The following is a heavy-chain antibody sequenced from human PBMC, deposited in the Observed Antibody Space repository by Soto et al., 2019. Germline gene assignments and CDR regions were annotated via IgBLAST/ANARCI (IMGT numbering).Heavy chain of an antibody. Sequence: GESLKISCNGSGYSFTTYWISWVRQMPGKGLEWMGRIDPSDSYTNYSPSFQGHVTISTDQSISTAYLQWSSLKASDTAMYYCARCTSTSCPLDYWGQGTLVTVSS. V-gene: IGHV5-10-1*01. CDR1: GYSFTTYW. CDR3: ARCTSTSCPLDY. D-gene: IGHD2-2*01. CDR2: IDPSDSYT. J-gene: IGHJ4*02.